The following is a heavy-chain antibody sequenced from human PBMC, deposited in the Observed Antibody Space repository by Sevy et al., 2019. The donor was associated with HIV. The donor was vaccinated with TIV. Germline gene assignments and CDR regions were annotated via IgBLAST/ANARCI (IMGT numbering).Heavy chain of an antibody. J-gene: IGHJ3*02. CDR3: ARLHPVEADSSGRVGAFDI. CDR1: GGSISSSSYY. Sequence: KQSQTLSLTCTVSGGSISSSSYYWGWIRQPPGKGLEWIGSIYYSGSTYYNPSLKSRVTISVDTSKNQFSLKLSSVTAADTAVYYCARLHPVEADSSGRVGAFDIWGQGTMVTVSS. CDR2: IYYSGST. V-gene: IGHV4-39*01. D-gene: IGHD6-19*01.